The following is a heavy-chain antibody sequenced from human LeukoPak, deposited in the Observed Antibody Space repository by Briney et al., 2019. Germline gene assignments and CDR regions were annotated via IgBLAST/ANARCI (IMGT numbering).Heavy chain of an antibody. Sequence: PGGSLRLSCAASGFTFSSYAMHWVRQAPGKGLEWVAVISYDGSNKYYADSVKGRFTISRDNAKNSLYLQINSLRAEDTAVYYCARDGANPLSHWGQGTLVTVSS. CDR2: ISYDGSNK. CDR3: ARDGANPLSH. D-gene: IGHD4/OR15-4a*01. CDR1: GFTFSSYA. J-gene: IGHJ4*02. V-gene: IGHV3-30*04.